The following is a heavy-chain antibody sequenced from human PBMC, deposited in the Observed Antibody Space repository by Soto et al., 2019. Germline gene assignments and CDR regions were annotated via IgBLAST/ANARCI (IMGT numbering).Heavy chain of an antibody. CDR1: GGSFSGYY. V-gene: IGHV4-34*01. Sequence: ASETLSLTCAVYGGSFSGYYWSWIRQPPGKGLEWIGEINHSGSTNYNPSLKSRVTISVDTSKNQFSLKLSSVTAADTAVYYCARGVYYGSGSYWAPDYYYGMDVWGQGTTVTVSS. CDR3: ARGVYYGSGSYWAPDYYYGMDV. CDR2: INHSGST. D-gene: IGHD3-10*01. J-gene: IGHJ6*02.